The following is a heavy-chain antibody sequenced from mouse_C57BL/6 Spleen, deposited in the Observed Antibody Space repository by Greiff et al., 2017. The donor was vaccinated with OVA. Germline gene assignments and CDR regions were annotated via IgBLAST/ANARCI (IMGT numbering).Heavy chain of an antibody. CDR1: GYAFTNYL. CDR2: INPGSGGT. V-gene: IGHV1-54*01. Sequence: QVQLQQSGAELVRPGTSVKVSCKASGYAFTNYLIEWVKQRPGQGLEWIGVINPGSGGTNYNEKFKGKATLTADKSSSTAYMQLSSLTSEDSAVFVCARSPMYYGSSYVGDYWGQGTSVTVSS. CDR3: ARSPMYYGSSYVGDY. D-gene: IGHD1-1*01. J-gene: IGHJ4*01.